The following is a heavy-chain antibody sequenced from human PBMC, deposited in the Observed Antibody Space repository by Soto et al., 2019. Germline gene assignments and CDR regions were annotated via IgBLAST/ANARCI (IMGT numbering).Heavy chain of an antibody. Sequence: GGSLRLSCAASGFTFSSYAMSWVRQAPGKGLEWVSAISGSGGSTYYADPVKGRFTISRDNSKNTLYLQMNSLRAEDTAVYYCAKDGFRDRTNGVCYRLSAYRGSDYWGQGTLVTVSS. CDR1: GFTFSSYA. CDR2: ISGSGGST. D-gene: IGHD2-8*01. V-gene: IGHV3-23*01. CDR3: AKDGFRDRTNGVCYRLSAYRGSDY. J-gene: IGHJ4*02.